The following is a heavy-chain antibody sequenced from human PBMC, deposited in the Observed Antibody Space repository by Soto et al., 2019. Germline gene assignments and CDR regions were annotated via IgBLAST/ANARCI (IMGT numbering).Heavy chain of an antibody. D-gene: IGHD3-22*01. CDR1: GFTFSSYE. CDR2: ISSSGSTI. J-gene: IGHJ4*02. CDR3: ARQLLVVINRRGLDY. V-gene: IGHV3-48*03. Sequence: PGGSLRLSCAASGFTFSSYEMNWVRQAPGKGLEWVSYISSSGSTIYYADSVKGRFTISRDNAKNSLYLQMNSLRAEDTAVYYCARQLLVVINRRGLDYWGQGTLVTVSS.